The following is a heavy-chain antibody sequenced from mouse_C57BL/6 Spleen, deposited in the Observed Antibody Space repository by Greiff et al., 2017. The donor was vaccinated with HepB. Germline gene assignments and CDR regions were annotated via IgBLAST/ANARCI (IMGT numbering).Heavy chain of an antibody. CDR3: AKNGDYYCSSPAWFAY. CDR2: IWRGGST. CDR1: GFSLTSYG. Sequence: VMLVESGPGLVQPSQSLSITCTVSGFSLTSYGVHWVRQSPGKGLEWLGVIWRGGSTDYNAAIMSRLSITKDNSKSQVFFKMNSLQADDTAIYYCAKNGDYYCSSPAWFAYWGQGTLVTVSA. J-gene: IGHJ3*01. D-gene: IGHD1-1*01. V-gene: IGHV2-5*01.